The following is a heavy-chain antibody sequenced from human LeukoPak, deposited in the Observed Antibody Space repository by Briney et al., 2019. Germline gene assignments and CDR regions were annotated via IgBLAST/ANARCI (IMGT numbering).Heavy chain of an antibody. Sequence: GASVEVSCKASGYTFTDYYVHWVRQAPGQGLEWMGWINPNSGGTNYAQKFQGRVTMTRDTAISTAYMELSRLRSDDSAVYYRAVPLCTSCRVRPANNWFDPWVQGTLVTVSS. CDR1: GYTFTDYY. D-gene: IGHD2-2*01. V-gene: IGHV1-2*02. CDR2: INPNSGGT. J-gene: IGHJ5*02. CDR3: AVPLCTSCRVRPANNWFDP.